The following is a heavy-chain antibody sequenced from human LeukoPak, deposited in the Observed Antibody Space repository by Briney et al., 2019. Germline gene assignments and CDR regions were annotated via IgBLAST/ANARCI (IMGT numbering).Heavy chain of an antibody. V-gene: IGHV1-2*02. D-gene: IGHD3-16*02. J-gene: IGHJ4*02. Sequence: GASVKVSSKASGYTFTGYYMHWVRQAPGQGLEWMGWINPNSGGTNYAQKFQGRVTMTRDTSISTAYMELSRLRSDDTAVYYCATSFLRFGGVIVDYWGGEPVDTVSS. CDR1: GYTFTGYY. CDR3: ATSFLRFGGVIVDY. CDR2: INPNSGGT.